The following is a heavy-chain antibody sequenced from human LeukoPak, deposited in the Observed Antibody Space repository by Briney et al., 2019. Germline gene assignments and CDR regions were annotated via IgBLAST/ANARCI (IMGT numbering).Heavy chain of an antibody. D-gene: IGHD3-22*01. CDR3: ARSSSGYSLNWFDP. V-gene: IGHV3-53*01. Sequence: PGGSLRLSCAASGFTVSSNYVSWVRQAPGKGLEWVSVIYSGGSTYYADSVKGRFTISRDNSKNTLYLQMNSLRAEDTAVYYCARSSSGYSLNWFDPWGQGTLVTVSS. CDR2: IYSGGST. CDR1: GFTVSSNY. J-gene: IGHJ5*02.